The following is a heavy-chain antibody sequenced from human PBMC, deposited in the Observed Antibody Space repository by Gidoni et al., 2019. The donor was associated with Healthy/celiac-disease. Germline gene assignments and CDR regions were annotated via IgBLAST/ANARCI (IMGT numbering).Heavy chain of an antibody. CDR2: INAGKGNT. D-gene: IGHD3-10*01. J-gene: IGHJ6*03. Sequence: QVQLVQSGAEVKKPGASVEVSCKASGNTFTSYAMHWVSQAPGQRLEWMGWINAGKGNTKDAQQFQGRVTITRDTSASTAYMELSSLRSEDTAVYYCARGVGELLYYYYYYMDVWGKGTTVTVSS. CDR3: ARGVGELLYYYYYYMDV. CDR1: GNTFTSYA. V-gene: IGHV1-3*01.